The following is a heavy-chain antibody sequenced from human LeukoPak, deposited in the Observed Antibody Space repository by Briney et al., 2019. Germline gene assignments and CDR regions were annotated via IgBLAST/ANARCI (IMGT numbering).Heavy chain of an antibody. D-gene: IGHD3-9*01. CDR1: GFTFSSYW. Sequence: GGSLRLSCAASGFTFSSYWMSWVRQAPGKGLEWVANIKPDGSEKYYVDSVGGRFTISRDNAKNALYLQMNSLRAEDTAVYYCARDQARYFDWLAQPVFDYWGQGTLVTVSS. V-gene: IGHV3-7*01. CDR2: IKPDGSEK. CDR3: ARDQARYFDWLAQPVFDY. J-gene: IGHJ4*02.